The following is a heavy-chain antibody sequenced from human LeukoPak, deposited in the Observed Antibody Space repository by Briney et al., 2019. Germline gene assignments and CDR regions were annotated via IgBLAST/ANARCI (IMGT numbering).Heavy chain of an antibody. CDR1: GFTVSSNY. D-gene: IGHD3-16*01. V-gene: IGHV3-66*01. CDR2: IYSGGST. J-gene: IGHJ4*02. Sequence: GGSLRLSCAASGFTVSSNYMSWVRQAPGEGLEWVSVIYSGGSTYFADSVKGRFTISRDNSKNTLYLQMNSLRAEDTAVYYCASKVAYYDYVWGSYENYWGQGTLVTASS. CDR3: ASKVAYYDYVWGSYENY.